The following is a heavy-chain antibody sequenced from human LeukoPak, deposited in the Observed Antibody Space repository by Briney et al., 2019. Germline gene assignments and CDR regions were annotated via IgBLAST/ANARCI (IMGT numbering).Heavy chain of an antibody. D-gene: IGHD3-10*01. CDR2: INPDSGGT. CDR3: AREPYGSGSYGFDY. V-gene: IGHV1-2*02. J-gene: IGHJ4*02. CDR1: GYTFSGYY. Sequence: ASVKVSCKASGYTFSGYYMHWVRQAPGQGLEWMGWINPDSGGTNYAQKFQGRVTMTRDTSISTAYMELSRLKSDDTAVYYCAREPYGSGSYGFDYWGQGTLVTVSS.